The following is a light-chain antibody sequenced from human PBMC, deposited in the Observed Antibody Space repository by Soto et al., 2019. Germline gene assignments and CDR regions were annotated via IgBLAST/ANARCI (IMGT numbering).Light chain of an antibody. CDR2: VTS. J-gene: IGKJ4*01. Sequence: ELVMTQSPATLSVSPGERATLSCRASQSVSSNLAWYQQKPGQAPRLLIYVTSTRATGIPARFSGSGSGTEFTLTISSLQSEDFAVYYCQQYNNWPLTFGGGTKVEIK. CDR3: QQYNNWPLT. V-gene: IGKV3-15*01. CDR1: QSVSSN.